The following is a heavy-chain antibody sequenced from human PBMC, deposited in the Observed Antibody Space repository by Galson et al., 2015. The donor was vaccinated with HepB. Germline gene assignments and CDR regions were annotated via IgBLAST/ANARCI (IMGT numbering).Heavy chain of an antibody. V-gene: IGHV3-30*03. CDR1: GFTFSSYG. CDR3: ARDLGWELLRPTAPLDY. CDR2: ISYDGSNK. D-gene: IGHD1-26*01. J-gene: IGHJ4*02. Sequence: SLRLSCAASGFTFSSYGMHWVRQAPGKGLEWVAVISYDGSNKYYADSVKGRFTISRDNSKNTLYLQMNSLRAEDTAVYYCARDLGWELLRPTAPLDYWGQGTLVTVSS.